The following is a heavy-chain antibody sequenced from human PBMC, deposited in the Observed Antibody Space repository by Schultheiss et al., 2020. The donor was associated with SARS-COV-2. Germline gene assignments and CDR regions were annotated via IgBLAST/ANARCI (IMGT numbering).Heavy chain of an antibody. CDR1: GFTFSNAW. V-gene: IGHV3-30*14. J-gene: IGHJ4*02. D-gene: IGHD4-17*01. CDR2: ISYDGSNK. CDR3: ASSTAPLQFDY. Sequence: GGSLRLSCAASGFTFSNAWMSWVRQAPGKGLEWVAVISYDGSNKYYADSVKGRFTISRDNSKNTLYLQMNSLRAEDTAVYYCASSTAPLQFDYWGQGTLVTVSS.